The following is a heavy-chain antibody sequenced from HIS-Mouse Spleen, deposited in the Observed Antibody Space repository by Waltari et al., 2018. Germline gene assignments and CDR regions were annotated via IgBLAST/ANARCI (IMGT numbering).Heavy chain of an antibody. CDR2: LYYSGST. CDR1: GGSISSSSYY. J-gene: IGHJ2*01. V-gene: IGHV4-39*07. CDR3: AREIPYSSSWYDWYFDL. D-gene: IGHD6-13*01. Sequence: QLQLQESGPGLVKPSETLSLTCTVPGGSISSSSYYWGWIRQPPGKGLEWIGSLYYSGSTYYTPSLKSRVTISVDTSKNQFSLKLGSVTAADTAVYYCAREIPYSSSWYDWYFDLWGRGTLVTVSS.